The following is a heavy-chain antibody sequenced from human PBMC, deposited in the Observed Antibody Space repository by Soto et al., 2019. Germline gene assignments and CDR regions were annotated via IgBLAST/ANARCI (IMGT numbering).Heavy chain of an antibody. CDR1: GDSISSYY. CDR2: IYYSGST. J-gene: IGHJ5*02. CDR3: ARGAFSDYYDSWFDP. V-gene: IGHV4-59*01. D-gene: IGHD3-22*01. Sequence: SETLSLTCTVSGDSISSYYWSWIRQPPGKGLEWIGYIYYSGSTNYNPSLKSRVTISVDTSKNQFSLKLSSATAADTAVYYCARGAFSDYYDSWFDPWGQGTLVTVSS.